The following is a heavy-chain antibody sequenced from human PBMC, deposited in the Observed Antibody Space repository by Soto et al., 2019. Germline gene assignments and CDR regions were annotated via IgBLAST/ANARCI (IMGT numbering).Heavy chain of an antibody. D-gene: IGHD6-13*01. J-gene: IGHJ3*02. Sequence: SETLSLTCTVSGGSVSSGGYYWSWIRQHPGKGLEWIGYIYYSGSTYYNPSLKSRVTISVDTSKNQFSLKLSSVTAADTAVYYCARVIAAAGHDAFDIWGQGTMVTVSS. V-gene: IGHV4-31*03. CDR2: IYYSGST. CDR3: ARVIAAAGHDAFDI. CDR1: GGSVSSGGYY.